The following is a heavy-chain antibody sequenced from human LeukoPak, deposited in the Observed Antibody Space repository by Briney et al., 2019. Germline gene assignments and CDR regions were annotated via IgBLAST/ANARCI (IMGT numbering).Heavy chain of an antibody. CDR3: AKDTTPICTGIDY. Sequence: GGSLRLSCAASGFAFNDYGMHWVRQAPGKGLEWVSAISGSGGSTYYADSVKGRFTISRDNSKNTLYLQMNSLRAEDTAVYYCAKDTTPICTGIDYWGQGTLVTVSS. J-gene: IGHJ4*02. D-gene: IGHD3-10*02. CDR2: ISGSGGST. V-gene: IGHV3-23*01. CDR1: GFAFNDYG.